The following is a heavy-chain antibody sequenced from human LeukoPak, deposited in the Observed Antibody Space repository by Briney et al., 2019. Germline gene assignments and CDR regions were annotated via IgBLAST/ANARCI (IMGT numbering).Heavy chain of an antibody. CDR3: ARADIVVVPAAIISAEPAAFDI. Sequence: ASVKVSCKASGGTFSSYTISWVRQAPGQGLEWMGRIIPILGIANYAQKFQGRVTITADKSTSTAYVELSSLRSEDTAVSYCARADIVVVPAAIISAEPAAFDIWGQGTMVTVSS. V-gene: IGHV1-69*02. CDR1: GGTFSSYT. CDR2: IIPILGIA. D-gene: IGHD2-2*01. J-gene: IGHJ3*02.